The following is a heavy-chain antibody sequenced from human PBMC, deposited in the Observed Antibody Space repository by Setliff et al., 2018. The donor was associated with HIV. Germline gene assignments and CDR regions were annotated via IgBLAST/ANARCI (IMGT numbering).Heavy chain of an antibody. CDR3: ARFSYGSVWPETDY. J-gene: IGHJ4*02. D-gene: IGHD6-25*01. CDR1: GYTFSSYD. CDR2: MNPNSGNT. Sequence: ASVKVSCKASGYTFSSYDINWVRQATGQGLEWMGWMNPNSGNTGYAQKFQGRVTMTRNTSISTAYMELSSLRSEDTVMYYCARFSYGSVWPETDYWGQGTLVTVSS. V-gene: IGHV1-8*01.